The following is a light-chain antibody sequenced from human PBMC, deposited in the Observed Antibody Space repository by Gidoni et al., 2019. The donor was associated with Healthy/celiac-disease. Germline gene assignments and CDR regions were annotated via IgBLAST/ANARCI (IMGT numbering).Light chain of an antibody. CDR2: RNN. J-gene: IGLJ2*01. Sequence: QSVLTQPPSASVTPGQRVTISCSGSSSNIGSNYVYWYQQLPGTAPKLLIYRNNQRPSGVPDRFSGSKSGTSASLASSGLRSEDEADYYCAAWDDSLSGHVVFGGGTKLTVL. CDR1: SSNIGSNY. CDR3: AAWDDSLSGHVV. V-gene: IGLV1-47*01.